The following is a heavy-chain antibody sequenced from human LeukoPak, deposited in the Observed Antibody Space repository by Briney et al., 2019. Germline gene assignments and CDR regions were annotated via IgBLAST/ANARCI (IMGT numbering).Heavy chain of an antibody. CDR2: IYHSGST. J-gene: IGHJ6*03. V-gene: IGHV4-38-2*02. CDR3: ARGPSYYYYYMDV. CDR1: GYSISSGYY. Sequence: ETLSLTCTVSGYSISSGYYWGWIRQPPGKGLEWIGSIYHSGSTYYNPSLKSRVTISVDTSKSQFSLKLGSVTAADTAVYYCARGPSYYYYYMDVWGKGTTVTVSS.